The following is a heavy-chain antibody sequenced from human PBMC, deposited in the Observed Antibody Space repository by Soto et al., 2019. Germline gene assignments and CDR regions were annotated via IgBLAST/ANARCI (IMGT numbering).Heavy chain of an antibody. V-gene: IGHV1-8*01. D-gene: IGHD2-2*01. CDR1: GYTFTSYD. Sequence: ASVKVSCKASGYTFTSYDIKRVRQATGQGLEWMGWMNPNSGNTGYAQKFQGRVTMTRNTSISTAYMELSSLRSEDTAVYYCARVRETEVVPAVLDYWGQGTLVTVSS. CDR2: MNPNSGNT. J-gene: IGHJ4*02. CDR3: ARVRETEVVPAVLDY.